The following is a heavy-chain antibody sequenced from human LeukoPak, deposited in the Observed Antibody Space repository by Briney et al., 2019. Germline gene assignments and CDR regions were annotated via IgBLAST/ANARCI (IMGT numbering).Heavy chain of an antibody. V-gene: IGHV1-2*06. D-gene: IGHD6-13*01. CDR1: GYDFTDYY. Sequence: ASVTVSCKASGYDFTDYYINWVRQAPGQGLEWMGRINPNSGVTSYAQKFRGRVTLARDTSINTAYMQLSSLRSDDTAVYFCARGFLSAAGPFDYWGQGSLVTVSS. CDR3: ARGFLSAAGPFDY. J-gene: IGHJ4*02. CDR2: INPNSGVT.